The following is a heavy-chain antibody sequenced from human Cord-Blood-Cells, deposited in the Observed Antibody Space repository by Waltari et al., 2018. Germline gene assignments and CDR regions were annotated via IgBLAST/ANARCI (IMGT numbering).Heavy chain of an antibody. CDR2: IWYDGSNK. Sequence: QVQLVESGGGVVQPGRSLRLSCAASGFTFSSYGMHWVRPAPGKGLEWVAVIWYDGSNKYYADSVKGRFTISRDNSKNTLYLQMNSLRAEDTAVYYCARAEYSSSKGVDYWGQGTLVTVSS. J-gene: IGHJ4*02. CDR1: GFTFSSYG. D-gene: IGHD6-6*01. V-gene: IGHV3-33*01. CDR3: ARAEYSSSKGVDY.